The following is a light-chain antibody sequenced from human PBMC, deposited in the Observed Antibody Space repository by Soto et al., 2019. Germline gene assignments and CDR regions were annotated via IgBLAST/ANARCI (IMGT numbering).Light chain of an antibody. Sequence: QPVLTQSPSASASLGASVKLTCTLSSGHSSYAIAWHQQQPEKGTRYLMKLNSDGSHSKGDGIPDRFSGSSSGAERYLTISSLQSEDDADYYCQTWGTCVVFGGGTKLTVL. CDR1: SGHSSYA. J-gene: IGLJ2*01. CDR2: LNSDGSH. V-gene: IGLV4-69*01. CDR3: QTWGTCVV.